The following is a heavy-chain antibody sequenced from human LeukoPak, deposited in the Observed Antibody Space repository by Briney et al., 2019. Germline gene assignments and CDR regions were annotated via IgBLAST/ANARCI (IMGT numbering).Heavy chain of an antibody. J-gene: IGHJ4*02. V-gene: IGHV1-2*02. D-gene: IGHD3-10*01. CDR1: GYTFTGYC. Sequence: ALVKVSCKASGYTFTGYCMHWVRQAPGQGLEWMGWINPNSGGTNYAQKFQGRVTMTRDTSISTAYMELSRLRSDDTAVYYCARSPVGSSALGYWGQGTLVTVSS. CDR2: INPNSGGT. CDR3: ARSPVGSSALGY.